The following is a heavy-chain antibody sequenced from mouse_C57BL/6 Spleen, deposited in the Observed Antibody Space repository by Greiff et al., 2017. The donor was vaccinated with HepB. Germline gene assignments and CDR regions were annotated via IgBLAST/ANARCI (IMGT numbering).Heavy chain of an antibody. J-gene: IGHJ4*01. CDR2: IHPNSGST. Sequence: QVQLQQPGAELVKPGASVKLSCKASGYTFTSYWMHWVKQRPGQGLEWIGMIHPNSGSTNYNEKFKSKATLTVDKSSSTAYMQLSSLTSEDSAVYYGARGGGYFYAMDYWGQGTSVTVSS. CDR1: GYTFTSYW. CDR3: ARGGGYFYAMDY. D-gene: IGHD2-3*01. V-gene: IGHV1-64*01.